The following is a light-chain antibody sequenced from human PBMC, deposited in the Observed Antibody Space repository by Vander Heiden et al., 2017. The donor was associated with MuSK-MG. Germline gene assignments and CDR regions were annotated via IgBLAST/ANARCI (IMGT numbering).Light chain of an antibody. V-gene: IGKV3-20*01. Sequence: EIVLTQSPGTLSLSPGERATLSCRARQSVSSSYLAWYQQKPGQAPRLLIYAASSRATGIPDRFSGSGSGADFTLTISRLEPEDFAVYYCQQYGRSLYTFGQGTKLEIK. CDR3: QQYGRSLYT. J-gene: IGKJ2*01. CDR1: QSVSSSY. CDR2: AAS.